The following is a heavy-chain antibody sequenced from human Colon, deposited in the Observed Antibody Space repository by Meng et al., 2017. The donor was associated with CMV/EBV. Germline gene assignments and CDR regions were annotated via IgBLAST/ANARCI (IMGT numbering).Heavy chain of an antibody. Sequence: ASVKVSCKAYGYTFTGYYMHWVRQAPGQGLEWMGWINPNSGGTNYAQKFQGRVTMTRDTSISTAYMELSRLRSDDTAVYYCARAPLVGATKVDYWGQGTLVTVSS. CDR1: GYTFTGYY. D-gene: IGHD1-26*01. V-gene: IGHV1-2*02. CDR3: ARAPLVGATKVDY. CDR2: INPNSGGT. J-gene: IGHJ4*02.